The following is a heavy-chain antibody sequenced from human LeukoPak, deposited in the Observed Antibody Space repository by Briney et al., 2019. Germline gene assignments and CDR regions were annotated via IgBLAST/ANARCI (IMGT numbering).Heavy chain of an antibody. J-gene: IGHJ6*02. CDR2: ISAYNGNT. CDR1: GYTFTSYG. Sequence: ASVKVSCKASGYTFTSYGISWVRQAPGQGLEWMGWISAYNGNTNYAQKLQGRVIMTTDTSTSTAYMELRSLRSDDTAVYYCARDPRAPNYYYYGMDVWGQGTTVTVSS. V-gene: IGHV1-18*01. CDR3: ARDPRAPNYYYYGMDV.